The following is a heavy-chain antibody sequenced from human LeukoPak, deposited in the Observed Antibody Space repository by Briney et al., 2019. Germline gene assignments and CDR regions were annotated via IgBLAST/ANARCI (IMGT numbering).Heavy chain of an antibody. CDR1: GYSFTSYW. CDR2: IYPGDSDT. J-gene: IGHJ4*02. Sequence: GESLRISCKGSGYSFTSYWIGWVRQMPGKGLEWMGNIYPGDSDTRYSPSFQGQVTISADKSISTAYLQWSSLKASDTAMYYCARHFSRPDSSGYHPDYWGQGTLVTVSS. CDR3: ARHFSRPDSSGYHPDY. D-gene: IGHD3-22*01. V-gene: IGHV5-51*01.